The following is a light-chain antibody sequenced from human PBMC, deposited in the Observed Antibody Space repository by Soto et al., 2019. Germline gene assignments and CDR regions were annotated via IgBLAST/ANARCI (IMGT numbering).Light chain of an antibody. Sequence: QSALTQPASVSGSPGQAITISCTGTSADVGGYNYVSWYQQHPGNAPKLIVYEVSHRPSGVSSRFSGSRSGNTASLTISGLQAEDEADYYCSSYTSSSTRVFGGGIKVTVL. CDR2: EVS. V-gene: IGLV2-14*01. CDR1: SADVGGYNY. CDR3: SSYTSSSTRV. J-gene: IGLJ3*02.